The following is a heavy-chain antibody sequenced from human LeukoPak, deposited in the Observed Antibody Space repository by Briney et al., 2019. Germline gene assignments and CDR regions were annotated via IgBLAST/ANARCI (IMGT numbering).Heavy chain of an antibody. CDR3: ARLPGGD. CDR2: IYYSGST. CDR1: GGSISSSSYY. J-gene: IGHJ4*02. D-gene: IGHD3-10*01. Sequence: SETLSPTCTVSGGSISSSSYYWGWIRQPPGKGLEWIGSIYYSGSTYYNPSLKSRVTISVDTSKNQFSLKLSSVTAADTAVYYCARLPGGDWGQGTLVTVSS. V-gene: IGHV4-39*01.